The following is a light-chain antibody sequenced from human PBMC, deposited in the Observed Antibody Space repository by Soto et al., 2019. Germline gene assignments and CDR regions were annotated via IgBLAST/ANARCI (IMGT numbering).Light chain of an antibody. Sequence: DIQMTQSPSPLSASVGDRVTITCRASQSISTRLAWYQQKPGKAPNFLIYDASSLGSGVPSRFSGSGSGTEFSLTISSLQPDDFATYYCQQYASYNTFGQGTKLEIK. CDR3: QQYASYNT. V-gene: IGKV1-5*01. J-gene: IGKJ2*01. CDR1: QSISTR. CDR2: DAS.